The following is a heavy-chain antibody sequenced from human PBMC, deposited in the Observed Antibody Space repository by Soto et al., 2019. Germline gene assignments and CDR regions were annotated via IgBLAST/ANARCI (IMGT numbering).Heavy chain of an antibody. CDR2: ISSDGSNK. Sequence: QAQLVESGGGVVQPGRSLTLSCAGSGFTFSSYGLHWVRQAPGEGLEWVTVISSDGSNKYYIDSVKGRFTISRDNSKNTLYLQMNSLRVEDTAVYYCARDGQYDSSGHYYFFDTWGQGTLVTVSS. J-gene: IGHJ4*02. V-gene: IGHV3-30*03. D-gene: IGHD3-22*01. CDR1: GFTFSSYG. CDR3: ARDGQYDSSGHYYFFDT.